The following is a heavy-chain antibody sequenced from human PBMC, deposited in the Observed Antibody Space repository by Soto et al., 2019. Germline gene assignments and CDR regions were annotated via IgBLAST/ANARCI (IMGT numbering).Heavy chain of an antibody. CDR2: IYHTGST. CDR3: AHRPIVGAAI. Sequence: QVQLQESGPGLVKPSGTLSLTCGVFGGSISNSNWWTWVRQPPGKGLEWIGEIYHTGSTNYNSSLTSRVTISLDKPNNQFSLRLTSVTAADTAVYFCAHRPIVGAAIWGQGTLVTVSS. J-gene: IGHJ4*02. D-gene: IGHD1-26*01. CDR1: GGSISNSNW. V-gene: IGHV4-4*02.